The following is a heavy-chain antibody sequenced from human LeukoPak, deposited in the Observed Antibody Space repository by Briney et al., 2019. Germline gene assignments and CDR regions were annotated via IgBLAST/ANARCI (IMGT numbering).Heavy chain of an antibody. CDR3: ANNARPYSSGWFDNWFDP. Sequence: GGSLRLSCAASGFTFSNYGMHWVRQAPGKGLEWVAFIRYDGNNEYYADSVKGRFTISRDNSKNTLYLQMNSLRAEDTAVYYCANNARPYSSGWFDNWFDPWGQGTLVTVSS. CDR1: GFTFSNYG. J-gene: IGHJ5*02. V-gene: IGHV3-30*02. D-gene: IGHD6-19*01. CDR2: IRYDGNNE.